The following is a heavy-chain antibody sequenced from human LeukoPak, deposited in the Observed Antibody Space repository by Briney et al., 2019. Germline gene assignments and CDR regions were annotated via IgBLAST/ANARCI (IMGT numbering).Heavy chain of an antibody. D-gene: IGHD1-26*01. CDR3: ARERPVGATPFDF. J-gene: IGHJ4*02. V-gene: IGHV3-53*01. Sequence: GGSLRLSCAASGFTVSSNYMIWVRQAPGKGLEWVSVIYSGGSTYYADSVKGQFTISRDNAKNSLYLQMNSLRDEDTAVYFCARERPVGATPFDFWGQGTLVTVSS. CDR1: GFTVSSNY. CDR2: IYSGGST.